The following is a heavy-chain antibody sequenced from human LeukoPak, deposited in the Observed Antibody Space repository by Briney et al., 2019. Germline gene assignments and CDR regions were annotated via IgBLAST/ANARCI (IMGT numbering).Heavy chain of an antibody. Sequence: GASVKVSCKVSGYTLAELSMHWVRQSPGKGLEWMGGVDPEDSKIIYAQNFQGRVTMTEDTSTDTAYMNLSSLRSEDTAVYYCAIDVGELLTYWGQGTLVSVSS. D-gene: IGHD3-16*01. CDR3: AIDVGELLTY. CDR2: VDPEDSKI. V-gene: IGHV1-24*01. J-gene: IGHJ4*02. CDR1: GYTLAELS.